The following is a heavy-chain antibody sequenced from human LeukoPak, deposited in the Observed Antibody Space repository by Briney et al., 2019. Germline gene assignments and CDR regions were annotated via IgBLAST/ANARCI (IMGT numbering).Heavy chain of an antibody. CDR3: AALRGYGSGSYGLDP. CDR2: ITPFNGNT. J-gene: IGHJ5*02. D-gene: IGHD3-10*01. CDR1: GYTFTYRY. Sequence: GASVKDSCKASGYTFTYRYLHWARQAPGQALEWMGWITPFNGNTNYAQKFQDRVTITRDRSMSTAYMELSSLRSEDTAMYYCAALRGYGSGSYGLDPWGQGTLVTVSS. V-gene: IGHV1-45*02.